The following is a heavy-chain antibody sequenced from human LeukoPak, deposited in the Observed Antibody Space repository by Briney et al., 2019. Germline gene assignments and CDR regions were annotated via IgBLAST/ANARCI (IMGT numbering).Heavy chain of an antibody. Sequence: SETLSLTCTVSGGSISSYYWIWIRQPPGKGLEWIGYIYYSGSTNYNPSLKNRVTISVDTSKNQFSLKLSSVTAADTAVYYCARVALVAATMGYYYGMDVWGKGTTVTVSS. V-gene: IGHV4-59*01. J-gene: IGHJ6*04. D-gene: IGHD2-15*01. CDR3: ARVALVAATMGYYYGMDV. CDR1: GGSISSYY. CDR2: IYYSGST.